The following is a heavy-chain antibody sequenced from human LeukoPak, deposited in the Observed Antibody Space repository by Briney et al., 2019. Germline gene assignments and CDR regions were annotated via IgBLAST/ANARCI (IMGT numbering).Heavy chain of an antibody. CDR1: GFTFSDYY. J-gene: IGHJ4*02. CDR3: ARAMSYGDYVGLAY. D-gene: IGHD4-17*01. CDR2: ISSSSSYT. V-gene: IGHV3-11*05. Sequence: SGGSLRLSCAASGFTFSDYYMSWIRQAPGKGLEWVSYISSSSSYTNYADSVKGRFTTSRDNAKNSLYLQMNSLRAEDTAVYYCARAMSYGDYVGLAYWGQGTLVTVSS.